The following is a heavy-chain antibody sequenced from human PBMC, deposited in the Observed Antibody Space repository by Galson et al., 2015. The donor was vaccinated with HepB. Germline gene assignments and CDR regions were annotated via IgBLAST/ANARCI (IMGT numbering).Heavy chain of an antibody. J-gene: IGHJ4*02. D-gene: IGHD3-10*01. CDR3: SRDPMVFRH. V-gene: IGHV3-49*04. CDR1: GFRFGDSG. CDR2: IRTNDYGGTA. Sequence: SLRLSCATSGFRFGDSGMTWVRQAPGKGLEWVGFIRTNDYGGTAEYAASVRGRFTISRDDSRGIVYLQMHSLKREDTAVYYCSRDPMVFRHWGQGTLVMVSS.